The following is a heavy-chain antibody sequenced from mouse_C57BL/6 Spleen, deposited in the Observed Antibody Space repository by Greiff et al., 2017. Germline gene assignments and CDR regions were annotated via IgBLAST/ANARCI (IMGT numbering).Heavy chain of an antibody. CDR3: ARESYYSNYAYAMDY. CDR1: GYTFTDYN. D-gene: IGHD2-5*01. V-gene: IGHV1-18*01. Sequence: EVQLQQSGPELVKPGASVKIPCKASGYTFTDYNMDWVKQSHGKSLEWIGDINPNNGGTIYNQKFKGKATLTVDKSSSTAYMELRSLTSEDTAVYYCARESYYSNYAYAMDYWGRGTSVTVSS. J-gene: IGHJ4*01. CDR2: INPNNGGT.